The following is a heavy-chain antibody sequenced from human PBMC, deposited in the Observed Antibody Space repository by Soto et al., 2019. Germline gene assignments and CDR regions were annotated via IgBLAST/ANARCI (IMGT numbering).Heavy chain of an antibody. CDR1: GGSISSSSYY. V-gene: IGHV4-39*01. D-gene: IGHD1-7*01. CDR2: IYYSGST. Sequence: SETLSLTCTVSGGSISSSSYYWGWVRQPPGKGLEWIGSIYYSGSTYYNPSLKSRVTISVDTSKNQFSLKLSSVTAADTAVYYCARLYNWNYYFDYWGQGTLVTVSS. J-gene: IGHJ4*02. CDR3: ARLYNWNYYFDY.